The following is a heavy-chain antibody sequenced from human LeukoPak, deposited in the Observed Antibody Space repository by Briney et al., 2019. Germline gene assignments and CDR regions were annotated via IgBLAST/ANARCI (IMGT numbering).Heavy chain of an antibody. D-gene: IGHD6-19*01. CDR1: GGSISSSSYY. Sequence: PSETLSLTCTVSGGSISSSSYYWGWIRQPPGKGLEWIGEINHSGSTNYSPSLKSRVAISVNTSKNQFSLKLSSVTAADTAVYYCARHKRFGSSGWSGDWFDPWGQGTLVTVSS. J-gene: IGHJ5*02. V-gene: IGHV4-39*01. CDR2: INHSGST. CDR3: ARHKRFGSSGWSGDWFDP.